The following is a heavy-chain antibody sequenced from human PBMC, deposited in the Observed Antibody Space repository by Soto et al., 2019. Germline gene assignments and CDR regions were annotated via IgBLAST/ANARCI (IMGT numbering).Heavy chain of an antibody. V-gene: IGHV1-2*04. CDR1: GYTFTGYY. J-gene: IGHJ6*02. Sequence: QVQLVQSGAEVKKPGASVKVSCKASGYTFTGYYMHWVRQAPGQGLEWMGWINPNSGGTNYAQKFQGWVTMTRDTSISTAYMELSRLRSDDPAVYYCARGRLLNWNYFFYYGMDVWGQGTTVTVSS. CDR2: INPNSGGT. CDR3: ARGRLLNWNYFFYYGMDV. D-gene: IGHD1-7*01.